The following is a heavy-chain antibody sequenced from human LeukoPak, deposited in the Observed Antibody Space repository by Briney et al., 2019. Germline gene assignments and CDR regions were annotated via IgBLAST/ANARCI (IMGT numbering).Heavy chain of an antibody. CDR1: GGSISSSSYY. CDR3: ARQVAIDSSGYEFDY. Sequence: SETLSLTCTVYGGSISSSSYYWGWIRQPPGKGLEWIGSIYYSGSTYYNPSLKSRVTISVDTSKNQFSLKLSSVTAADTAVYYCARQVAIDSSGYEFDYWGQGTLVTVSS. D-gene: IGHD3-22*01. CDR2: IYYSGST. V-gene: IGHV4-39*01. J-gene: IGHJ4*02.